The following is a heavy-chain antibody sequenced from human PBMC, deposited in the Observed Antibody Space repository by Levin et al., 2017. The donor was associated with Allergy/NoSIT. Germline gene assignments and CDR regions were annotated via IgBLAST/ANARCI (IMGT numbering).Heavy chain of an antibody. D-gene: IGHD1-1*01. CDR2: IYYSGST. CDR3: ARDRAGTTGYYYYYYMDV. CDR1: GGSISSGGYY. Sequence: SETLSLTCTVSGGSISSGGYYWSWIRQHPGKGLEWIGYIYYSGSTYYNPSLKSRVTISVDTSKNQFSLKLSSVTAADTAVYYCARDRAGTTGYYYYYYMDVWGKGTTVTVSS. J-gene: IGHJ6*03. V-gene: IGHV4-31*03.